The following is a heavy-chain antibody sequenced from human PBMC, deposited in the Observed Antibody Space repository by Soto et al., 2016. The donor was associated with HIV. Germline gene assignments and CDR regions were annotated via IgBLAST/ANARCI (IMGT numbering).Heavy chain of an antibody. J-gene: IGHJ4*02. CDR3: ARSRVMVIAIPFDY. D-gene: IGHD2-21*01. CDR1: GYSISSGYY. Sequence: QVQLQESGPGLVKPSETLSLTCAVSGYSISSGYYWGWIRQPPGKGLEWIGSIYHSGSTYYNPSLKSRVTISVDTSKNQFSLKLSSVTAADTAVYYCARSRVMVIAIPFDYVGPGNPGHRLL. CDR2: IYHSGST. V-gene: IGHV4-38-2*01.